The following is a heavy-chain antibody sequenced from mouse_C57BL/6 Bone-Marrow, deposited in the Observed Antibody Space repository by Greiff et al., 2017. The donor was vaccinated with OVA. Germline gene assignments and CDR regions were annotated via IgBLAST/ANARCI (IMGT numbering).Heavy chain of an antibody. CDR1: GYSFTGYY. CDR3: ARGGTSPFAY. J-gene: IGHJ3*01. D-gene: IGHD4-1*01. CDR2: INPSTGGT. V-gene: IGHV1-42*01. Sequence: EVQLQESGPELVKPGASVKISCKASGYSFTGYYMNWVKQSPEKSLEWIGEINPSTGGTTYNQKFKAKATLTVDKSSSTAYMQLKSLTSEDSAVDYWARGGTSPFAYWGQGTLVTVSA.